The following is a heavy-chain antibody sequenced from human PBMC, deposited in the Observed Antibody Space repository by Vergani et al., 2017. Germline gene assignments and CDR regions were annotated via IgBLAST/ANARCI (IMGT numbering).Heavy chain of an antibody. CDR1: GFSLTTGGVG. CDR3: AHGTFNIVQGGSFDY. CDR2: IYWNDDK. D-gene: IGHD2/OR15-2a*01. J-gene: IGHJ4*02. Sequence: ITLKESSPTLVKPTQTLTLTCTFSGFSLTTGGVGVGWIRQPPGKALEWLALIYWNDDKRYSPSLRSRLTITTDTSKNQVVLTMTNMDPVDSATYYCAHGTFNIVQGGSFDYWGPGTLVTVSS. V-gene: IGHV2-5*01.